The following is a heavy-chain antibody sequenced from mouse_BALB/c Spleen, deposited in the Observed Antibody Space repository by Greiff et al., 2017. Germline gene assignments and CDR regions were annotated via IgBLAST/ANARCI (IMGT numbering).Heavy chain of an antibody. D-gene: IGHD2-10*02. J-gene: IGHJ3*01. CDR2: IYWDDDK. CDR1: GFSLSTSGMG. Sequence: QVTLKESGPGILQPSQTLSLTCSFSGFSLSTSGMGVSWIRQPSGKGLEWLAHIYWDDDKRYNPSLKSRLTISKDTSRNQVFLKITSVDTADTATYYCARRSGYGNSIAYWGQGTLVTVSA. V-gene: IGHV8-12*01. CDR3: ARRSGYGNSIAY.